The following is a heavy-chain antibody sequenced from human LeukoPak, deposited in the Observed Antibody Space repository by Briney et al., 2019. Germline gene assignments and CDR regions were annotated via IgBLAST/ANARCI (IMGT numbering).Heavy chain of an antibody. V-gene: IGHV4-59*01. J-gene: IGHJ4*02. Sequence: PSETLSLTCSVSGGSIRSYYWSWVRQPPGKGLEWIGYIYYSGSTNYNPSLKSRVTISVDTSKIQFSLKLISVTAADTAVYYCSMSVSLTCYYPASFDYWGQGTLVTVSS. CDR2: IYYSGST. CDR3: SMSVSLTCYYPASFDY. D-gene: IGHD3-9*01. CDR1: GGSIRSYY.